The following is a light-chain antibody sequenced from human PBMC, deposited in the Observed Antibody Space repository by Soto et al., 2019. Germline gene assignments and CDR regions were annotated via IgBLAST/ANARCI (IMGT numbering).Light chain of an antibody. J-gene: IGLJ1*01. V-gene: IGLV2-8*01. Sequence: QSVLTQPPSASGSFGQSVTISCTGTSSDVGGYDYVSWYQQHPGKAPKLMIYEVSERPSGVPDRFSGSKSRNPPSLTVSALQADHEADYYCSSYSGTNYHYVFGTGTKVTVL. CDR2: EVS. CDR1: SSDVGGYDY. CDR3: SSYSGTNYHYV.